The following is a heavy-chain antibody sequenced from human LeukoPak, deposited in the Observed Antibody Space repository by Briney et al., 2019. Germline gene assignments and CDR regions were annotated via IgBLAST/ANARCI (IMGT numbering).Heavy chain of an antibody. CDR3: ARARRYYDILTGHTAGDWFDP. D-gene: IGHD3-9*01. CDR1: GYTFTSYV. CDR2: MNPNSGNT. V-gene: IGHV1-8*02. Sequence: APVKVSYKASGYTFTSYVINWVRQATGQGLEWMGWMNPNSGNTGYAQKLQGRVTMTRNTSISTAYMELSSLRSEATAVYYCARARRYYDILTGHTAGDWFDPWGQGTLVTVSS. J-gene: IGHJ5*02.